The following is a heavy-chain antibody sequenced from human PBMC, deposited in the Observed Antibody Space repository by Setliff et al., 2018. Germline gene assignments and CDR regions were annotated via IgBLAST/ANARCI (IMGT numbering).Heavy chain of an antibody. V-gene: IGHV4-38-2*01. J-gene: IGHJ4*02. CDR2: IFQSGIT. CDR3: ARVGGLLVATMPFDY. D-gene: IGHD5-12*01. Sequence: SETLSLTCAVSGFSITNGYYWGWIRQSPGKQLEWIGNIFQSGITFYDPSLKSRVTISLDPSQNQFSLKFRSVTAADTAVYFCARVGGLLVATMPFDYWGPGTLVTVSS. CDR1: GFSITNGYY.